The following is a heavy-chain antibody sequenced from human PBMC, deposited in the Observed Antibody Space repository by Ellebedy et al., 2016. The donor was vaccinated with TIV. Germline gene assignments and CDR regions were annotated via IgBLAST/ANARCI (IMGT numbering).Heavy chain of an antibody. CDR1: GGSINYHAHC. J-gene: IGHJ6*02. D-gene: IGHD2-2*03. CDR3: ASWMRVYKYGMDV. CDR2: TTYSETT. V-gene: IGHV4-39*01. Sequence: MPSETLSLTCTASGGSINYHAHCWGWIRQPPGKGLEWIASTTYSETTFHKSSLESRVSISVDTSKGQLSLKVNSVTAEDTAVYYCASWMRVYKYGMDVWGQGTTVTVSS.